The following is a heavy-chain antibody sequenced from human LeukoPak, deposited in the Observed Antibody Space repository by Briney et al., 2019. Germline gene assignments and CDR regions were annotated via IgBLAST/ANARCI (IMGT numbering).Heavy chain of an antibody. D-gene: IGHD3-3*01. Sequence: SGGSLRLSCAASGFTFSSYAMHWVRQAPGKGLGRVAVISYDGSNKYYADSVRGRFTISRDNSKNTLYLQMNSLRAEDTAVYYCARCRNFWSGPHDYWGQGTLVTVSS. V-gene: IGHV3-30*04. CDR2: ISYDGSNK. CDR1: GFTFSSYA. J-gene: IGHJ4*02. CDR3: ARCRNFWSGPHDY.